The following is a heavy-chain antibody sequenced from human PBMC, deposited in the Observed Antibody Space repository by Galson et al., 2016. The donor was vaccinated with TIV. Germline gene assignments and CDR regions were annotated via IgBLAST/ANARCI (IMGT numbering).Heavy chain of an antibody. CDR3: GRGNPPSTDTDY. J-gene: IGHJ4*02. Sequence: SLRLSCAASGFSFSNFGIHWVRQAPGKGLEWVAVIWFDGSNDYFAGSVKGRFTISRDGSKTTVYLQMNSLRAEDTAVYYCGRGNPPSTDTDYWGQGTQVTVSS. CDR2: IWFDGSND. D-gene: IGHD1-1*01. V-gene: IGHV3-33*01. CDR1: GFSFSNFG.